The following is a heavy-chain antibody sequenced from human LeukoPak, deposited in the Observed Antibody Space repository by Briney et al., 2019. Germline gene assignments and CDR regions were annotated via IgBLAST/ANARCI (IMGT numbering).Heavy chain of an antibody. D-gene: IGHD6-19*01. J-gene: IGHJ4*02. CDR1: GYTFTSYD. CDR3: ARAITLRQWLAHY. V-gene: IGHV1-8*01. Sequence: ASVKVSCKASGYTFTSYDINWVRQATGQGLEWMGWMNPNSGNTGYAQKFQGRVTMTRNTSISTAYIELSSLRSEDTAVYYCARAITLRQWLAHYWGQGTLVTVSS. CDR2: MNPNSGNT.